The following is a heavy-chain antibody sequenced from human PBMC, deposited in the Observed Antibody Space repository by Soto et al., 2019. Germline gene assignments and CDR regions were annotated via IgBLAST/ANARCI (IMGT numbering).Heavy chain of an antibody. CDR1: GFTLSSYG. D-gene: IGHD3-22*01. CDR3: ARYHDSSGYYPRPPDY. CDR2: ISYDGSNK. Sequence: GGSLRLSCAASGFTLSSYGMHWVRQAPGKGLEWVAVISYDGSNKYYADSVKGRFTISRDNSKNTLYLQMNSLRAEDTAVYYCARYHDSSGYYPRPPDYWGQGTLVTVSS. J-gene: IGHJ4*02. V-gene: IGHV3-30*03.